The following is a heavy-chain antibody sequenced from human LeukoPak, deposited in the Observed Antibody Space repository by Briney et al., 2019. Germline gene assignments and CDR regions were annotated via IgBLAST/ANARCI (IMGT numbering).Heavy chain of an antibody. J-gene: IGHJ4*02. D-gene: IGHD6-19*01. CDR3: AKDPYSSPYYGPGY. V-gene: IGHV3-30*02. Sequence: GGALRLSCVASGFPFTNYGMHWVCQAPAKGLEWVAFIRNDGSNKYYAESVKGRFTISRDNSKNTLYLQMNSLRVEDTAVYYCAKDPYSSPYYGPGYLGQGTLVTVSS. CDR1: GFPFTNYG. CDR2: IRNDGSNK.